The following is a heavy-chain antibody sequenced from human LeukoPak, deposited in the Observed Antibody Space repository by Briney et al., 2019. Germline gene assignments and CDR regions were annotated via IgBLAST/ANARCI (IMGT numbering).Heavy chain of an antibody. Sequence: GGSLRLSCAASGFTFSDYYMSWIRQAPGKGLEWVSYISSSGSTIYYAGSVKGRFTISRDNAKNSLYLQMNSLRAEDTAVYYCARDSGSGWYHYYYYGMDVWGQGTTVTVSS. J-gene: IGHJ6*02. D-gene: IGHD6-19*01. CDR3: ARDSGSGWYHYYYYGMDV. CDR1: GFTFSDYY. CDR2: ISSSGSTI. V-gene: IGHV3-11*01.